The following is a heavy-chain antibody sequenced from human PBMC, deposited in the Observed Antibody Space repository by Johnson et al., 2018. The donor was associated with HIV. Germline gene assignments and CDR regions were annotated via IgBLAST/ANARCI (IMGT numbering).Heavy chain of an antibody. CDR1: GFIFSRFA. CDR2: ISYDGSNK. Sequence: QMQLVESGGGVVQPGRSLRLSCAASGFIFSRFAMHWVRQAPGKGLEWMAVISYDGSNKYYADSVKGRFTISRDNSKNTLFLQMNSLRAEDTAVYFCATVWRNEGRHSFDVWGQGTMVTVSS. J-gene: IGHJ3*01. CDR3: ATVWRNEGRHSFDV. D-gene: IGHD1-1*01. V-gene: IGHV3-30*03.